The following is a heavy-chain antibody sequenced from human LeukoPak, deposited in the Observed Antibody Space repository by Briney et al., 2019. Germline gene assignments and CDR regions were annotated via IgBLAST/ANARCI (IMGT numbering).Heavy chain of an antibody. CDR3: ARVGVRYCSGGSCYSIDDSYYYMDV. CDR2: IYYSGST. J-gene: IGHJ6*03. CDR1: GGSISRYY. Sequence: SETLSLTCTDSGGSISRYYWSWIRQPPGEGLGWIGYIYYSGSTKYNPSLKSRITISVDTAKNQFSLKLSSVTAADTAVYYCARVGVRYCSGGSCYSIDDSYYYMDVWGKGTTVTVSS. V-gene: IGHV4-59*01. D-gene: IGHD2-15*01.